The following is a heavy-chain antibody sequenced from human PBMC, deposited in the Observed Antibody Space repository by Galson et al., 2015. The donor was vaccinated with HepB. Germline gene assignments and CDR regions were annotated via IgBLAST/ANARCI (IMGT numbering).Heavy chain of an antibody. CDR1: GFTFSSYG. D-gene: IGHD3-10*01. Sequence: SLRLSCAASGFTFSSYGMHWVRQAPGKGLERVAVIWYDGSNKYYADSVKGRFTISRDNSKNTLYLQMNSLRAEDTAVYYCARDLFGAGGHITMVQGVITPDVVGYYFDYWGQGTLVTVSS. CDR2: IWYDGSNK. J-gene: IGHJ4*02. CDR3: ARDLFGAGGHITMVQGVITPDVVGYYFDY. V-gene: IGHV3-33*01.